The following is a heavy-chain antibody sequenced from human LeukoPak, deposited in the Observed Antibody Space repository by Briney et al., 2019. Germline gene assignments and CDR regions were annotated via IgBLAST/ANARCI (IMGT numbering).Heavy chain of an antibody. J-gene: IGHJ3*02. CDR1: GFTFSSYS. CDR2: ISSSSSYI. Sequence: PGGSLRLSCAASGFTFSSYSMNWVRQAPGKGLEWVSSISSSSSYIYYADSVKGRFTISRDNAKNSLYLQMNSLRAEDTAVYYCARAYSSSWFDAFDIWGQGTMVTVSS. CDR3: ARAYSSSWFDAFDI. D-gene: IGHD6-13*01. V-gene: IGHV3-21*01.